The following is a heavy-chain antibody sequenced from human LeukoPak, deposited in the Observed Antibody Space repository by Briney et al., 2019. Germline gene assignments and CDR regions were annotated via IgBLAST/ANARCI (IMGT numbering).Heavy chain of an antibody. V-gene: IGHV3-7*01. D-gene: IGHD5-18*01. Sequence: PGGSLRLSCAASGFTFSSYWMSWVRQAPGKGLEWVANIKQDGSEKYYVDSVKGRFTISRDNAKNSLYLQMNSLRAEDTAVYYCAREAGYSYGRRPDYYYYMDVWGKGTTVTISS. CDR1: GFTFSSYW. J-gene: IGHJ6*03. CDR2: IKQDGSEK. CDR3: AREAGYSYGRRPDYYYYMDV.